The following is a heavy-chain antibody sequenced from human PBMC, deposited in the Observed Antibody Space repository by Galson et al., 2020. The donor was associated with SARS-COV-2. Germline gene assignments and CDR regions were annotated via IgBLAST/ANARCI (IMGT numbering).Heavy chain of an antibody. D-gene: IGHD6-19*01. J-gene: IGHJ4*02. CDR2: VYYTGTT. V-gene: IGHV4-59*08. Sequence: SETLYLTCTVSGVPDSSYYWGWIRQPPGKGLEWIGYVYYTGTTNYNPSLKSRVAISVDTSKRQFSLILSSVTAADTAVYYCATYISAWSAFNYWGQGTLVTVSS. CDR3: ATYISAWSAFNY. CDR1: GVPDSSYY.